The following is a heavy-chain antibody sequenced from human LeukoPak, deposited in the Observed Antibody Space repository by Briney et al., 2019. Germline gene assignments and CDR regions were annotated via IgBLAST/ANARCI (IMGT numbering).Heavy chain of an antibody. CDR1: GFIFTDYG. V-gene: IGHV3-33*06. CDR2: IWSDGTNI. CDR3: AKDAQRGFDYSTSLQY. Sequence: GGSLRLSCAAPGFIFTDYGFHWVRQAPGKGLEWVAAIWSDGTNIYYGNSVKGRFFIQRDDSQNTVYLEMSSLRAEDTAVYYCAKDAQRGFDYSTSLQYWGQGSLVTVSS. J-gene: IGHJ4*02. D-gene: IGHD4-11*01.